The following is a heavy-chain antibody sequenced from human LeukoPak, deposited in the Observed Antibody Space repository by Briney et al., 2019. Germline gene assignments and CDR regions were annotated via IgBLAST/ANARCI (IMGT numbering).Heavy chain of an antibody. CDR1: GFTFDDYA. CDR2: ISWNSGSI. Sequence: GRSLRLSCAASGFTFDDYAMHWVRQAPGKGLEWVSGISWNSGSIGYADSVSGRFTISRDNAKNSLYLQMNSLRAEDTALYYCAKDILAGGYGMDVWGQGTMVTVSS. D-gene: IGHD6-19*01. J-gene: IGHJ6*02. CDR3: AKDILAGGYGMDV. V-gene: IGHV3-9*01.